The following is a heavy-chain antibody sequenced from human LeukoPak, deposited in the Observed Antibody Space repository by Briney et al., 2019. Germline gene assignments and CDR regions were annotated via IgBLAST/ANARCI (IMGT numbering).Heavy chain of an antibody. CDR1: GGSIRSDDYY. J-gene: IGHJ5*02. Sequence: SETLSLTCTVSGGSIRSDDYYWNWVRQPPGKGLEWIGFVYYTGSTYYNPSLKGRVAISVDTSKNHFSLKLTSVTAADTAVYYCVSEMRGAYEDYFDPWGQGTLVTVSS. CDR3: VSEMRGAYEDYFDP. CDR2: VYYTGST. V-gene: IGHV4-30-4*01. D-gene: IGHD4-17*01.